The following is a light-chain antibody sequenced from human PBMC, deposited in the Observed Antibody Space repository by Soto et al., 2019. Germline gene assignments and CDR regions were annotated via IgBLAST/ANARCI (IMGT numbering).Light chain of an antibody. J-gene: IGKJ4*01. V-gene: IGKV1-13*02. CDR3: QQFNSYPLT. Sequence: AIQLTQSPSSLSASVGDRLSITCRASQGISSALAWYQQKPGNPPKLLIYDASSLQSGVPSRFSGSGSGTYFTLTISSLQPADFATYYCQQFNSYPLTFGGGTKVEIK. CDR2: DAS. CDR1: QGISSA.